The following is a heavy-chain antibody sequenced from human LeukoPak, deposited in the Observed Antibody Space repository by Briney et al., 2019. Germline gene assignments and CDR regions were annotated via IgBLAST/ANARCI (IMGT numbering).Heavy chain of an antibody. Sequence: SETLSLTCTVSGGSINNYYWSWIRQPPGKGLEWIGFIYFSGTTSYNPSLKSRVTISVDTSKNQFSLKLASVTAADAAVYYCARDRWTFGTSSIWYFDLWGRGTPITVSS. CDR3: ARDRWTFGTSSIWYFDL. CDR2: IYFSGTT. V-gene: IGHV4-59*01. D-gene: IGHD3-16*01. J-gene: IGHJ2*01. CDR1: GGSINNYY.